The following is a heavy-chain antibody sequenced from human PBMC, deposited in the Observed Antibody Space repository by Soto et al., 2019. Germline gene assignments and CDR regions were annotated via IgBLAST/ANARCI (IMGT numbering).Heavy chain of an antibody. J-gene: IGHJ4*02. CDR2: ISWNSGSI. Sequence: GGAPRPPCSAPCLTFEDYFKNSGRPAPENGLEWVSGISWNSGSIGYADSVKGRFTISRDNAKNSLYLQMNSLRAEDTALYYCAKWPSPSIAARPVAANFDYWGQGTLVTVSS. V-gene: IGHV3-9*01. CDR1: CLTFEDYF. CDR3: AKWPSPSIAARPVAANFDY. D-gene: IGHD6-6*01.